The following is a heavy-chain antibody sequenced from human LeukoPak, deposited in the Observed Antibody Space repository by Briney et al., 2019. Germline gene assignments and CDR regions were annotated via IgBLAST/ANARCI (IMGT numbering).Heavy chain of an antibody. CDR2: IYHSGST. Sequence: SETLSLTCTVSGGSISSSSYYWGWIRQPPGKGLEWIGSIYHSGSTYYNPSLKSRVTISVDRSKNQFSLKLSSVTAADTAVYYCARFNGYCSSTSCYIAYFDYWGQGTLVTVSS. CDR3: ARFNGYCSSTSCYIAYFDY. J-gene: IGHJ4*02. D-gene: IGHD2-2*02. CDR1: GGSISSSSYY. V-gene: IGHV4-39*07.